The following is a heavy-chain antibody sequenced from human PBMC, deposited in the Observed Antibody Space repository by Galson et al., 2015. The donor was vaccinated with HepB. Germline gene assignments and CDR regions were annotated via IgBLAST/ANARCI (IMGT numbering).Heavy chain of an antibody. Sequence: SVKVSCKASGYTFNSYAINWVRQAPGQGLEYMGWIDPNAGKPTYARGFTGRYVFSLDTSVSTAYLQIGSLEADDTAVYYCARDGYHNGARRFDVWGQGTPVTVSS. CDR3: ARDGYHNGARRFDV. V-gene: IGHV7-4-1*01. D-gene: IGHD2-15*01. CDR2: IDPNAGKP. J-gene: IGHJ4*02. CDR1: GYTFNSYA.